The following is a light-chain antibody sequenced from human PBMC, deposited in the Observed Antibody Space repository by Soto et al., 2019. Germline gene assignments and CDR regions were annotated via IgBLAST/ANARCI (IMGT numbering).Light chain of an antibody. V-gene: IGKV1-39*01. J-gene: IGKJ5*01. Sequence: DIQMTQSPSSLSASLGDRITITCRASQSISTYLKWYQQKPGKAPKLLIYDASSLQSGVPSRFSGSGSGTHFTLTISSLQPEDFATYYWHQSYSSPPITFGQGTRLDIK. CDR2: DAS. CDR1: QSISTY. CDR3: HQSYSSPPIT.